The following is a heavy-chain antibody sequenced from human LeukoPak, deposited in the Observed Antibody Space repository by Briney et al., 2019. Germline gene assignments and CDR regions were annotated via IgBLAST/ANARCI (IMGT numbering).Heavy chain of an antibody. V-gene: IGHV4-34*01. D-gene: IGHD6-19*01. CDR2: INHSGST. Sequence: SETLSLTCAVYGGSFSGYYWSWIRQPPGKGLEWIGEINHSGSTNYNPSLKSRVTISVDTSKNQFSLKLSSVTAADTAMYYCARGHSSGWRSYYFDYWGQGTLVTVSS. CDR3: ARGHSSGWRSYYFDY. CDR1: GGSFSGYY. J-gene: IGHJ4*02.